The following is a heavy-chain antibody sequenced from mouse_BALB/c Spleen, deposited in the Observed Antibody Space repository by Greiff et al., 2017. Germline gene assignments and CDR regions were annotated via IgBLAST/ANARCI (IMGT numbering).Heavy chain of an antibody. CDR2: ISSGGSYT. D-gene: IGHD3-1*01. J-gene: IGHJ2*01. CDR3: ARQGWGSYYFDY. CDR1: GFTFSSYG. Sequence: EVQGVESGGDLVKPGGSLKLSCAASGFTFSSYGMSWVRQTPDKRLEWVATISSGGSYTYYPDSVKGRFTISRDNAKNTLYLQMSSLKSEDTAMYYCARQGWGSYYFDYWGQGTTLTVSS. V-gene: IGHV5-6*01.